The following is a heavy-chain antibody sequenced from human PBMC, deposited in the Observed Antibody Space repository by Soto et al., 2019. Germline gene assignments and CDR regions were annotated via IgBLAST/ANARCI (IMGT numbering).Heavy chain of an antibody. CDR1: SGSIGSSNW. D-gene: IGHD4-4*01. V-gene: IGHV4-4*02. Sequence: TSETLCLTCAVSSGSIGSSNWWSWVRQPPGKGLEWIGDIYHSGSTNYNPSLKSRVTISVDTSKNQFSLKPSAVTAADTAVYYCAKLTTAQDNWFDPWGQGTLVTVS. CDR3: AKLTTAQDNWFDP. J-gene: IGHJ5*02. CDR2: IYHSGST.